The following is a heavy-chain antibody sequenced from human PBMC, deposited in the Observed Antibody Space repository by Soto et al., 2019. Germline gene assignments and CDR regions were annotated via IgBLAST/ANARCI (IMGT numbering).Heavy chain of an antibody. V-gene: IGHV3-23*01. Sequence: GGSLGLSCAASGFTFSNYAMSWVRQAPGKGLEWVSTISGRGGNTYYADSVKGRFTISRDNSRNTLYLQMDSLRVEDSAVYSCAKAGCSGGTCYLYYFDYWGQGALVPVSS. J-gene: IGHJ4*02. CDR2: ISGRGGNT. CDR1: GFTFSNYA. CDR3: AKAGCSGGTCYLYYFDY. D-gene: IGHD2-15*01.